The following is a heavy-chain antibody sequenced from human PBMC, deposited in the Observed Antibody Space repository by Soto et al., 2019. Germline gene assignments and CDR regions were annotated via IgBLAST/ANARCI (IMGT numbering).Heavy chain of an antibody. V-gene: IGHV4-31*03. D-gene: IGHD2-2*01. Sequence: QVQLQESGPGLLNPSQTLSLTCSVSGGPVSSGGNYWSRIRQPPGKGLEWIGYIYNSGNTHYSPSLKSRLTMSVDASMNQFSLKLSSVTAADTAVYYCARGRGYQLILYYFDLWGQGTPVTVSS. J-gene: IGHJ4*02. CDR3: ARGRGYQLILYYFDL. CDR1: GGPVSSGGNY. CDR2: IYNSGNT.